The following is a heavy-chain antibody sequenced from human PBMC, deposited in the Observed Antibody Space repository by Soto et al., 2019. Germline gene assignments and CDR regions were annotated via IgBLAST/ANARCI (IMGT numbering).Heavy chain of an antibody. CDR3: ARDCSSSSCYGYFQH. V-gene: IGHV3-11*01. CDR2: ISGSGSTI. D-gene: IGHD2-2*01. J-gene: IGHJ1*01. CDR1: GFTFSDYY. Sequence: PGGSLRLSCAASGFTFSDYYMSWIRQAPGKGLEWVSHISGSGSTIYFADSVKGRFTISRDNAKNSLYLQMNSLRAEDTAVYYCARDCSSSSCYGYFQHWGQGTRVTVSP.